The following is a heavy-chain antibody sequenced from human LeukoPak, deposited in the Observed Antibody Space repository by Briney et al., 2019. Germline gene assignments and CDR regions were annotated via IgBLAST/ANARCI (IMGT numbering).Heavy chain of an antibody. CDR1: GGSISSSSYY. J-gene: IGHJ4*02. CDR3: ARISSGWHVGLDY. Sequence: SETLSLTCTVSGGSISSSSYYWGWIRQPPGKRLEWIGSIYYSGSTYYNPSLKSRVTISVDTSKNQFSLKLSSVTAADTAVYYCARISSGWHVGLDYWGQGTLVTVSS. V-gene: IGHV4-39*01. CDR2: IYYSGST. D-gene: IGHD6-19*01.